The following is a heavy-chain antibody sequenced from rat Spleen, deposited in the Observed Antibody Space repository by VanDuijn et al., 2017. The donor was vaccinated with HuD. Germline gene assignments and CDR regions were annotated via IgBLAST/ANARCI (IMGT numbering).Heavy chain of an antibody. V-gene: IGHV5-31*01. CDR3: AREADKPFHYFDH. CDR2: ISDTGGST. J-gene: IGHJ2*01. CDR1: GFTFNNYW. Sequence: EVQLVESGGGLVQPGRSLKLSCVASGFTFNNYWMTWIRQAPGKGLEWIACISDTGGSTYYLDSVKGRFTISRDNAKSALYLQMDSLRSEDTATYYCAREADKPFHYFDHWGQGVMVTVSS. D-gene: IGHD1-6*01.